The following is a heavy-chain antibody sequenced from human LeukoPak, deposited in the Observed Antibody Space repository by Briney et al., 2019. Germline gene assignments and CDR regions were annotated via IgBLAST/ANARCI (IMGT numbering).Heavy chain of an antibody. J-gene: IGHJ6*02. CDR3: ARGQQQLSEYYYGMDV. CDR2: ISYDGSYQ. D-gene: IGHD6-13*01. CDR1: GFTFSAYG. Sequence: GGSLRLSCAVSGFTFSAYGMHWVRQAPGKGLEWVAVISYDGSYQAYADSVKGRFTISRDNSKNTLYLQMNSLRAEDTAVYYCARGQQQLSEYYYGMDVWGQGTTVTVSS. V-gene: IGHV3-30*04.